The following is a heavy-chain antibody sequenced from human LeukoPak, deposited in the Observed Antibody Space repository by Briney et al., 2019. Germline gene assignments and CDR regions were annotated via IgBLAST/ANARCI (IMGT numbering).Heavy chain of an antibody. J-gene: IGHJ4*02. CDR3: ARDFSLTRLERPFDY. V-gene: IGHV3-11*04. Sequence: GGSLRLSCAASGFSFSDYYMSWIRQAPGKGLEWVSYITSSGSTIYYADSVEGRFTISRDNAKNSLYLQMNSLRAEDTAVYYCARDFSLTRLERPFDYWGQGTLVTVSS. CDR2: ITSSGSTI. CDR1: GFSFSDYY. D-gene: IGHD1-1*01.